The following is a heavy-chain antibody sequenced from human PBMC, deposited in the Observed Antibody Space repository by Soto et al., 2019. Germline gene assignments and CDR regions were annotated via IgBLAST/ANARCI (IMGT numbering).Heavy chain of an antibody. CDR1: GFTFSSYA. J-gene: IGHJ4*02. Sequence: VQLVESGGGLVQPGGSLKLSCAASGFTFSSYAISWVRQAPGQGLEWMGGIIPIFGTANYAQKFQGRVTITADESTSTAYMELSSLRSEDTAVYYCARGSSSPGWDFDYWGQGTLVTVSS. V-gene: IGHV1-69*01. CDR3: ARGSSSPGWDFDY. CDR2: IIPIFGTA. D-gene: IGHD6-13*01.